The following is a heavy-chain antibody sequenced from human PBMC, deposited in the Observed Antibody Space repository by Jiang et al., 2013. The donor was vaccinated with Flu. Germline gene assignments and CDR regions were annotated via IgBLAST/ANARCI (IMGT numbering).Heavy chain of an antibody. CDR2: IYPGDSDT. V-gene: IGHV5-51*03. Sequence: GAEVKKPGESLKMSCKGSGYTFSSYWVGWVRQMPGKGLEWMGFIYPGDSDTRYSPSFQGQVTISADKSVSTAYLQWSSLQASDTAMYYCARLDRAHDGSGTYSSHFDYWGQGALVTVSS. D-gene: IGHD3-10*01. J-gene: IGHJ4*02. CDR3: ARLDRAHDGSGTYSSHFDY. CDR1: GYTFSSYW.